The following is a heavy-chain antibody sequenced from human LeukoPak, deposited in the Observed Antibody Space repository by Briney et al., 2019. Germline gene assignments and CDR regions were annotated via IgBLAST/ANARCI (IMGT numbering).Heavy chain of an antibody. CDR3: ARSDYGDYGTYDY. CDR1: GFTFSSYA. CDR2: ISSNGGST. Sequence: SGGSLRLSCAASGFTFSSYAMHWVRQAPGKGLEYVSAISSNGGSTYYANSVKGRFTISRDNSKNTLYLQMGSLRAEDMAVYYCARSDYGDYGTYDYWGQGTLVTVSS. V-gene: IGHV3-64*01. J-gene: IGHJ4*02. D-gene: IGHD4-17*01.